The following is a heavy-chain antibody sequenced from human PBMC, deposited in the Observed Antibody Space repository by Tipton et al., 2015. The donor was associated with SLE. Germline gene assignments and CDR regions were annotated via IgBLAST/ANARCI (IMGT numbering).Heavy chain of an antibody. CDR1: GGSFSGYY. J-gene: IGHJ6*03. CDR2: IHHSGDA. D-gene: IGHD3-3*01. V-gene: IGHV4-34*01. CDR3: ARLQFIFAGLDV. Sequence: LRLSCAVYGGSFSGYYWSWIRQPPGKGLEWIGEIHHSGDANYNPSLKSRVTMSVDTSKNQFSLKLTSVTAADTAVYYCARLQFIFAGLDVWGKGTTVTVSS.